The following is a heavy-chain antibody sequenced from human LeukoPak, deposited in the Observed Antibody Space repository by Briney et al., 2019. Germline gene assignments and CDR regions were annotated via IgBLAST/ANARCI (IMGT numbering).Heavy chain of an antibody. CDR1: GFTFSSYG. CDR3: AKEGPRIAADGTGFDY. V-gene: IGHV3-30*02. D-gene: IGHD6-13*01. Sequence: GGSLRLSCAASGFTFSSYGMHWVRQAPGKGLEWVAFIRYDGSNKYYADSVKGRFTISRDNSKDTLYLQMNSLRAEDTAVYYCAKEGPRIAADGTGFDYWGQGTLVTVSS. CDR2: IRYDGSNK. J-gene: IGHJ4*02.